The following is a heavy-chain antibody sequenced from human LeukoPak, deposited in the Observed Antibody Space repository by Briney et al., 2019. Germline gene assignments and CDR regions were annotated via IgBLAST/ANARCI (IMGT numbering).Heavy chain of an antibody. CDR2: IWYDGSNK. Sequence: GGSLRLSCAASGFTFSSYAMSWVRQAPGKGLEWVAFIWYDGSNKYYADSVKGRFTISRDNSKNTLYMQMNSLRTEDTAVYYCAKEENSSGWYYYYYYMDVWGKGTTVTISS. CDR1: GFTFSSYA. V-gene: IGHV3-30*02. J-gene: IGHJ6*03. D-gene: IGHD6-19*01. CDR3: AKEENSSGWYYYYYYMDV.